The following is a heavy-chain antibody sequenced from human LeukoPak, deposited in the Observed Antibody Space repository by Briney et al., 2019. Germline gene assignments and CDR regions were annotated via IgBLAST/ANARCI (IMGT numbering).Heavy chain of an antibody. CDR3: ARGIFGMVLNAFDL. D-gene: IGHD3-3*01. Sequence: ASETLSLTCTVSGGSISSYYWTWIRQPPGRGLEWVGYISYGGSTNYNPSLKSRVTISVDTSTNQFSLKLSSVTAADTAVYYCARGIFGMVLNAFDLWGRGIMVTVSS. V-gene: IGHV4-59*01. CDR2: ISYGGST. J-gene: IGHJ3*01. CDR1: GGSISSYY.